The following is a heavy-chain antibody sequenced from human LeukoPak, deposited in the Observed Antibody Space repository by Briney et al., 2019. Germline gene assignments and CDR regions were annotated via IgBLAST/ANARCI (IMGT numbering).Heavy chain of an antibody. V-gene: IGHV3-53*01. J-gene: IGHJ1*01. CDR2: IYSGGST. Sequence: GGSLRLSCAASGFTFSSNYMSWVRQAPGKGLEWVSVIYSGGSTYYADSVKGRFTISRDNSKNTLYLQMNSQRAEDTAVYYRAKEVDGASGTKIGYFQHWGQGTLVIVSS. CDR1: GFTFSSNY. D-gene: IGHD1-26*01. CDR3: AKEVDGASGTKIGYFQH.